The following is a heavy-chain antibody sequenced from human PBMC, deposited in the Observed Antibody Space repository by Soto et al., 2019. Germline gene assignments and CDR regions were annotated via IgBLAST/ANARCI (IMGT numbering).Heavy chain of an antibody. CDR2: INNAGST. CDR3: VRENYYYGMDV. J-gene: IGHJ6*02. CDR1: GFDASVNF. V-gene: IGHV3-66*01. Sequence: EVQLVESGGTLVQPGGSLKLSCAASGFDASVNFMTWVRQGPGKGLEWVSAINNAGSTFYADSVKGRFTISRDDSKNTLFLQMNSLRVEDTAMLYCVRENYYYGMDVWGQGTAVTVSS.